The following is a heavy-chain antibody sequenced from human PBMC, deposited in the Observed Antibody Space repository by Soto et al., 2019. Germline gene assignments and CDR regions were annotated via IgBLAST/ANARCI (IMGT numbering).Heavy chain of an antibody. CDR2: IYYSGST. D-gene: IGHD2-8*01. CDR1: GGSISSGGYY. Sequence: LSLTCTVSGGSISSGGYYWSGIRQHPGKGLEWIGYIYYSGSTYYNPSLKSRVTISVDTSKNQFSLKLSSVTAADTAVYYCARGSIVRRSNWFDPWGQGTLVTVSS. J-gene: IGHJ5*02. V-gene: IGHV4-31*03. CDR3: ARGSIVRRSNWFDP.